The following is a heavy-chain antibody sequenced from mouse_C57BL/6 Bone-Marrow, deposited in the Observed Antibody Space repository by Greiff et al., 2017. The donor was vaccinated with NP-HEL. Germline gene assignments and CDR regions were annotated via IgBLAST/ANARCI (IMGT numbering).Heavy chain of an antibody. CDR2: IHPNSGST. V-gene: IGHV1-64*01. J-gene: IGHJ3*01. D-gene: IGHD4-1*01. CDR3: ARRNWDWFAY. CDR1: GYTFTSSW. Sequence: QVQLQQPGAELVKPGASVKLSCKASGYTFTSSWMHWMKQRPGQGLEWIGMIHPNSGSTNYNEKFKSKATLTVDKSSSTAYMQLSSLTSEDSAVYYCARRNWDWFAYWGQGTLVTVSA.